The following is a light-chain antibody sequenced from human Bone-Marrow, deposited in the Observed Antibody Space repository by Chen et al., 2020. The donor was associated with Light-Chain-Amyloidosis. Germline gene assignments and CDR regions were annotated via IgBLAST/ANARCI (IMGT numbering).Light chain of an antibody. CDR3: QSADSSGTYEVI. CDR2: RDT. CDR1: DLPRKY. Sequence: SYELTQHPSVSVSPGQTARITCSGDDLPRKYAYWYHQKPGQAPVLVIHRDTERPSGISERFSGSSSGTTATLTISGVQAEDEADYHCQSADSSGTYEVIFGGGTKLTVL. V-gene: IGLV3-25*03. J-gene: IGLJ2*01.